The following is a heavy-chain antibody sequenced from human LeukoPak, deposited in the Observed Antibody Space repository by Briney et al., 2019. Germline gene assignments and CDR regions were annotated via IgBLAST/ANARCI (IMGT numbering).Heavy chain of an antibody. CDR2: ISYDGSNK. V-gene: IGHV3-30*03. Sequence: PGRSLRLSCAASGFTFSSYGMHWVRQAPGKGLEWVAVISYDGSNKYYADSVKGRFTISRDNSKNTLYLQMNSLRAEDTAVYYCAMGSFGNWGQGTLVTVCS. D-gene: IGHD3-10*01. CDR3: AMGSFGN. CDR1: GFTFSSYG. J-gene: IGHJ4*02.